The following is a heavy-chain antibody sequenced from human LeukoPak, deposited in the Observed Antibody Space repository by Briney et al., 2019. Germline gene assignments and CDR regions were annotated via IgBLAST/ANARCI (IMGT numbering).Heavy chain of an antibody. V-gene: IGHV1-2*02. CDR2: INPNSGGT. CDR1: GYTFTGYY. J-gene: IGHJ3*02. D-gene: IGHD1-26*01. Sequence: ASVKVSCKASGYTFTGYYMHWVRQAPGQGLEWMGWINPNSGGTNYAQKFQGRVTMTRDTSISTAYMELSRLRSDDTAVYYCARVTRSGSYLNDAFDIWGQGTMVTVSS. CDR3: ARVTRSGSYLNDAFDI.